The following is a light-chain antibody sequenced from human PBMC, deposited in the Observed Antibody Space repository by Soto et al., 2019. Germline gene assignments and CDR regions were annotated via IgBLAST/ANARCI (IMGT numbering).Light chain of an antibody. CDR1: QTVRNN. J-gene: IGKJ1*01. Sequence: EFVLTQSPGTLSLSPGERATLSCRASQTVRNNYLAWYQQKPGQAPRLLIHGASTRAPGFPARFSGSGSGTEFTLTITSLQSEDFAVYYCQQYNDWPRTFGQGTKVDIK. CDR3: QQYNDWPRT. CDR2: GAS. V-gene: IGKV3-15*01.